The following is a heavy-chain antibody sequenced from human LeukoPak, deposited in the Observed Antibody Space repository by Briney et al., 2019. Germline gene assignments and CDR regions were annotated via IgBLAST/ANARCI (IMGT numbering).Heavy chain of an antibody. CDR3: ARMPGYSYYYMDV. CDR2: INHSGST. CDR1: GGSFSGYY. D-gene: IGHD5-18*01. V-gene: IGHV4-34*01. Sequence: SETLSLTCAVYGGSFSGYYWSWIRQPPGKGLEWIGEINHSGSTYYNPSLKSRVTISVDTSKNQFSLKLSSVTAADTAVYYCARMPGYSYYYMDVWGKGTTVTVSS. J-gene: IGHJ6*03.